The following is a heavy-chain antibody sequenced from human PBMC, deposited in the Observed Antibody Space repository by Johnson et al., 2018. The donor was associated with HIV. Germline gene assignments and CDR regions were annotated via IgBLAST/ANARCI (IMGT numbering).Heavy chain of an antibody. Sequence: VQLVESGGGVVQPGGSLRLSCAASGFTFSSNYMSWVRQAPGKGLEWVSVIYSGGSTYYADSVKGRFTISRDNSKNTVYLQMNSLRAEDTAVYYCAREGPPRAFDIWGQGTMVTVSS. CDR3: AREGPPRAFDI. CDR2: IYSGGST. V-gene: IGHV3-66*01. J-gene: IGHJ3*02. CDR1: GFTFSSNY.